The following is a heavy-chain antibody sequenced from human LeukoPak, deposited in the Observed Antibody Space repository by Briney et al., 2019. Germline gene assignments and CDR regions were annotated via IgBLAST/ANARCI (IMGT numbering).Heavy chain of an antibody. CDR3: ARGVNNWNIDVFDI. V-gene: IGHV4-34*01. D-gene: IGHD1/OR15-1a*01. Sequence: SETLSLTCAVYGGSFSDYYWSWIRQPPGKGLEWIGEINHNGSTNYNPSLKSRVTISVDTSKDHFSLKLSSVTAAETAVYFCARGVNNWNIDVFDIWGQGTMVTVSS. CDR1: GGSFSDYY. CDR2: INHNGST. J-gene: IGHJ3*02.